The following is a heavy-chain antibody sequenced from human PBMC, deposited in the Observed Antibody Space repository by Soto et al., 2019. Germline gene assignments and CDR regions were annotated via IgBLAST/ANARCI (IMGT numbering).Heavy chain of an antibody. J-gene: IGHJ4*02. CDR1: GFTFSSYG. Sequence: QVQLVESGGGVVQPGRSLRLSRAASGFTFSSYGMHWVRQAPGKGLEWVAVISYDGSNKYYADSVKGRFTISRDNSKNTLYLQMNSLRAEDTAVYYCAKGPFYSSSGGLDYWGQGTLVTVSS. V-gene: IGHV3-30*18. CDR3: AKGPFYSSSGGLDY. D-gene: IGHD6-6*01. CDR2: ISYDGSNK.